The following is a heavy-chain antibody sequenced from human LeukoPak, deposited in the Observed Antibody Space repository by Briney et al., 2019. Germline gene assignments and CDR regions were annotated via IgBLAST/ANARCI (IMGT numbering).Heavy chain of an antibody. CDR3: ARETYGSGTYYFDY. CDR1: GFTFSSYS. V-gene: IGHV3-21*01. J-gene: IGHJ4*02. Sequence: PGGSLRLSCAASGFTFSSYSMNWVRQAPGKGLEWVSSITSRSTYIYYADSAKGRQTISRDNAKNSLYLQMNSLRAEDTAVYYCARETYGSGTYYFDYWGQGTLVTVSS. D-gene: IGHD3-10*01. CDR2: ITSRSTYI.